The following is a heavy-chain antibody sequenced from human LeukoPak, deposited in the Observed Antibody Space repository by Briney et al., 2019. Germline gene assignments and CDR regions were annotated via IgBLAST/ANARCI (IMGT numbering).Heavy chain of an antibody. D-gene: IGHD7-27*01. CDR3: ARDALGAFDI. V-gene: IGHV4-31*03. J-gene: IGHJ3*02. CDR2: IYYSGST. Sequence: SETLSLTCTVSGGSISSGGYYWSWIRQHPGKGLEWIGYIYYSGSTCYNPSLKSRVTISVDTSKNQFSLKLSSVTAADTAVYYCARDALGAFDIWGQGTMVTVSS. CDR1: GGSISSGGYY.